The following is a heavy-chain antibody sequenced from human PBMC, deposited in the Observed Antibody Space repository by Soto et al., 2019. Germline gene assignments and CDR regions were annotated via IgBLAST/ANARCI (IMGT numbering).Heavy chain of an antibody. CDR1: GYSFTSYW. CDR3: ARPSGDYSRGWDMAY. D-gene: IGHD6-19*01. J-gene: IGHJ4*02. CDR2: IYPADSHT. V-gene: IGHV5-51*01. Sequence: PGESLKISCKGSGYSFTSYWIGWVRQMPGKGLEWMGVIYPADSHTRYSPSFQGQVTISADKSINTAYLQWNSLKASDTDMYYCARPSGDYSRGWDMAYWGQGTLVTVS.